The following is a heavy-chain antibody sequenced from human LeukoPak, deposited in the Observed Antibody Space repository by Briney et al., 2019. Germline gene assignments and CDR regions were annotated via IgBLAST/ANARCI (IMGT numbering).Heavy chain of an antibody. Sequence: PGRSLRLSCAASGFTFSNYGMHWVRQAPGKGLEWVAVIWYDGSDQYYADSVKGRFTISRDKSKNTLYLQMNSLRADDTAVYYCVKSLATGGNWYFHYWGQGTLVTVSS. D-gene: IGHD5-12*01. CDR1: GFTFSNYG. J-gene: IGHJ4*02. V-gene: IGHV3-33*03. CDR2: IWYDGSDQ. CDR3: VKSLATGGNWYFHY.